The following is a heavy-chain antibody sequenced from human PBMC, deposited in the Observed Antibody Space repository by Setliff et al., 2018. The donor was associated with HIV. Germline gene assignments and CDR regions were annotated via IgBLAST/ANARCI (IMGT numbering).Heavy chain of an antibody. D-gene: IGHD3-10*01. CDR1: GYSFTDYW. J-gene: IGHJ3*02. Sequence: GEPLKISCRASGYSFTDYWIGWVRQMPGKGLECMGIIYPGDSETKYSPSFQGQVTISVDKSFNTAYLQWSSLRASDTTMYYCARVSRNLYGHLDGFDIWGHGTMVTVSS. CDR3: ARVSRNLYGHLDGFDI. V-gene: IGHV5-51*01. CDR2: IYPGDSET.